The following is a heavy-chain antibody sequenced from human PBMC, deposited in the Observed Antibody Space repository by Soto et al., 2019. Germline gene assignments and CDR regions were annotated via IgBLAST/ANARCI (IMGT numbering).Heavy chain of an antibody. Sequence: PSETLSLTCTVSGGSIRSYYWSWIRQPPGKGLEWIGYIYYSGSTNYNPSLKSRVTISVDTSKNQFSLKLSSVTAADTAVYYCARTPHTLDYYYGMDVWGQGTTVTVSS. CDR1: GGSIRSYY. CDR3: ARTPHTLDYYYGMDV. CDR2: IYYSGST. V-gene: IGHV4-59*08. J-gene: IGHJ6*02.